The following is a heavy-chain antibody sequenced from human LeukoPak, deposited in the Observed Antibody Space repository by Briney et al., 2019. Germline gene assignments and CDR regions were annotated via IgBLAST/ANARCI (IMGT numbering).Heavy chain of an antibody. J-gene: IGHJ4*02. D-gene: IGHD1-20*01. CDR2: ISSSGSTM. Sequence: GGSLRLSCAASGFIFSDYYMSWIRQAPGKGLEWVSYISSSGSTMYYTDSVKGRFTISRDNAKDSLYLQMNSLRAEDTAVYYCAKVAYNWISYGPFDYWGQGTLVTVSS. CDR3: AKVAYNWISYGPFDY. CDR1: GFIFSDYY. V-gene: IGHV3-11*01.